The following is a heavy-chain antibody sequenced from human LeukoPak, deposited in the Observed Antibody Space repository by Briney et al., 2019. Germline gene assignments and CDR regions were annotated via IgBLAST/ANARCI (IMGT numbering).Heavy chain of an antibody. CDR1: GFTFNSYA. D-gene: IGHD3-22*01. Sequence: GGSLRLSCAASGFTFNSYAMSWVRQAPGKGLEWVSAISGSGGSTYYADSVKGRFTISRDNSKNTLYLQMNSLRAEDAAVYYCAKLPTYYYDSSGYYYFDYWGQGTLVTVSS. CDR2: ISGSGGST. J-gene: IGHJ4*02. V-gene: IGHV3-23*01. CDR3: AKLPTYYYDSSGYYYFDY.